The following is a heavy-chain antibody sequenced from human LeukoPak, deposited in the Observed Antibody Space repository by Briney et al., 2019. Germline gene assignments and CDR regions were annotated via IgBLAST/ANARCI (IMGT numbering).Heavy chain of an antibody. V-gene: IGHV3-23*01. D-gene: IGHD3-22*01. Sequence: GGSLRLSCAASGLTFSSYAMSWVRQAPGKGLEWVSAISGSGGSTYYADSVKGRFTISRDNSKNTLYLQLNSLRAEDTAVYYCAKDYDSSGYYYGDWGQGTLVTVSS. J-gene: IGHJ4*02. CDR2: ISGSGGST. CDR3: AKDYDSSGYYYGD. CDR1: GLTFSSYA.